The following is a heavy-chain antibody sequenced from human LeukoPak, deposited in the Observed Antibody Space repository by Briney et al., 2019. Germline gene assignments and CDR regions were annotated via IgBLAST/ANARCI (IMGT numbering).Heavy chain of an antibody. CDR3: ARGLRLPPYYFDY. CDR2: INHSGST. CDR1: GGSFSGYY. J-gene: IGHJ4*02. D-gene: IGHD4-11*01. Sequence: SETLSLTCAVYGGSFSGYYWSWIRQPPGKGLEWIGEINHSGSTNYNPSLKSRVTISVDTSKNQFSPKLSSVTAADTAVYYCARGLRLPPYYFDYWGQGTLVTVSS. V-gene: IGHV4-34*01.